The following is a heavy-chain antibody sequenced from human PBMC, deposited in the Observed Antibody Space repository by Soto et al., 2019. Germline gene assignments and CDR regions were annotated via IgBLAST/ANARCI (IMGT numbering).Heavy chain of an antibody. J-gene: IGHJ4*02. V-gene: IGHV3-66*04. D-gene: IGHD2-2*01. Sequence: GGSLRLSCAASGFTVSSNYMSWVRQAPGKGLEWVSVIYSGGSTYYADSVKGRFTISRDNSKNTLYLQMNSLRAEDTAVYYCASQGYQLLNEYFDYWGQGTLVTVSS. CDR3: ASQGYQLLNEYFDY. CDR1: GFTVSSNY. CDR2: IYSGGST.